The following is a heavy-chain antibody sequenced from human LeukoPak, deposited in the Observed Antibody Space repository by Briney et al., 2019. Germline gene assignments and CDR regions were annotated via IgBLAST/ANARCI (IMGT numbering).Heavy chain of an antibody. CDR3: AREYSGSYYFDS. D-gene: IGHD1-26*01. V-gene: IGHV3-48*01. Sequence: GGSLRLSCAASGFTFNTYTMNWVRQAPGKGLEWVSYISGSSGIIDYADSVRGRFTISRDNAKNSLYLQMNSLRAEDTAVYYCAREYSGSYYFDSWGQGTLVTVSS. CDR1: GFTFNTYT. CDR2: ISGSSGII. J-gene: IGHJ4*02.